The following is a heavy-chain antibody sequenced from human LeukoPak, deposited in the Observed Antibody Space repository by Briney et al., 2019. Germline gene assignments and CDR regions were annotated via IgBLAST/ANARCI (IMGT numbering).Heavy chain of an antibody. J-gene: IGHJ4*02. Sequence: SETLSLTCTVSGGSISSYYWSWIRQPPGKGLEWIGYIYYSGSTNYNPSLKSRVTISVDTSKNPFSLKLSSVTAADTAVYYCARITYYYDSSGYYFGYYFDYWGQGTLVTVSS. D-gene: IGHD3-22*01. CDR2: IYYSGST. CDR1: GGSISSYY. V-gene: IGHV4-59*01. CDR3: ARITYYYDSSGYYFGYYFDY.